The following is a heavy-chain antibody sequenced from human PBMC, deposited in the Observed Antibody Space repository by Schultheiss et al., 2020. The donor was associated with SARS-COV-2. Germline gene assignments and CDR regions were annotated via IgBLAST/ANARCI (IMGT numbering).Heavy chain of an antibody. D-gene: IGHD2-15*01. J-gene: IGHJ4*02. CDR3: ASEAPGGSCLFDY. V-gene: IGHV1-2*02. CDR1: GYTFTSYD. CDR2: MNPNSGGT. Sequence: ASVKVSCKASGYTFTSYDINWVRQATGQGLEWMGWMNPNSGGTNYAQKFQGRVTMTRDTSISTAYMELSRLRSDDTAVYYCASEAPGGSCLFDYWGQGTLVTVSS.